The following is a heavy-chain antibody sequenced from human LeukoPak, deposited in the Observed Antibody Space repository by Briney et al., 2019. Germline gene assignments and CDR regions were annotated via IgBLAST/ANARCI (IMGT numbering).Heavy chain of an antibody. CDR1: GFTFSSYA. V-gene: IGHV3-23*01. J-gene: IGHJ4*02. D-gene: IGHD3-10*01. CDR3: AAGSRDY. Sequence: GGSLRLSCAASGFTFSSYAMSWVRQAPGKGPEWVSSMSGAGSYIYYADSVRGRFTISRDNSKNTLYLEMNSLGAEDAAVYYCAAGSRDYWGQGTLVTVSS. CDR2: MSGAGSYI.